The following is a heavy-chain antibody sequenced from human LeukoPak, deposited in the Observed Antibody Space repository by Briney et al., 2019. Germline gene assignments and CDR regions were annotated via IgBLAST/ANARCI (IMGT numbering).Heavy chain of an antibody. Sequence: GGSLTLSCAASGFTFSSYWMSWVRQAPGKGLEWVANIKQDGSEKYYVDSVKGRFTISRDNAKNSLYLQMNSLRAEDTAVYYCARVPVTTYYGMDVWGQGTTVTVSS. CDR1: GFTFSSYW. D-gene: IGHD4-17*01. CDR3: ARVPVTTYYGMDV. J-gene: IGHJ6*02. V-gene: IGHV3-7*01. CDR2: IKQDGSEK.